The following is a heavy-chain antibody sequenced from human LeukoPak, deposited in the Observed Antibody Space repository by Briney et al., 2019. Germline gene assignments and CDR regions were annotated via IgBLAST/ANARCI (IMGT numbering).Heavy chain of an antibody. J-gene: IGHJ3*02. CDR2: ISAYNGNT. V-gene: IGHV1-18*01. CDR1: GGTFSSYA. CDR3: ARGLQETLAWLKALSAFDI. Sequence: ASVKASCKASGGTFSSYAISWVRQAPGQGLEWMGWISAYNGNTNYAQKLQGRVTMSTDTSTGTGYMELRSLRSDDTAVYYCARGLQETLAWLKALSAFDIWGQGTMVTVSS. D-gene: IGHD5-24*01.